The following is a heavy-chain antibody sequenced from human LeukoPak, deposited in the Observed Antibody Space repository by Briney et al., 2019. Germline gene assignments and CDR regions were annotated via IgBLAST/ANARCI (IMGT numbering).Heavy chain of an antibody. V-gene: IGHV1-8*01. CDR1: GYTFTSYY. J-gene: IGHJ3*02. Sequence: ASVKVSCKASGYTFTSYYMHWVRQATGQGLEWMGWMNPNSGNTGYAQKFQGRVTMTRNTSISTAYMELSSLRSEDTAVYYCARGTYHYDSSGYYSAFDIWGQGTMVTVSS. CDR3: ARGTYHYDSSGYYSAFDI. CDR2: MNPNSGNT. D-gene: IGHD3-22*01.